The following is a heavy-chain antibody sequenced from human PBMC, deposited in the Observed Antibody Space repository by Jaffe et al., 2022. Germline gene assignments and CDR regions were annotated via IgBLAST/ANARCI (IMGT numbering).Heavy chain of an antibody. D-gene: IGHD4-17*01. J-gene: IGHJ5*02. Sequence: EVQLVESGGGLVQPGGSLRLSCAASGFTFSSYSMNWVRQAPGKGLEWVSYISSSSSTIYYADSVKGRFTISRDNAKNSLYLQMNSLRAEDTAVYYCAREMTTVTTRRPLDLRRMFDPWGQGTLVTVSS. V-gene: IGHV3-48*01. CDR1: GFTFSSYS. CDR2: ISSSSSTI. CDR3: AREMTTVTTRRPLDLRRMFDP.